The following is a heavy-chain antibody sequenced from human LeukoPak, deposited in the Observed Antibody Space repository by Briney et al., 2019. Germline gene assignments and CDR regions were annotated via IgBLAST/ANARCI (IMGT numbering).Heavy chain of an antibody. CDR1: GGCISSNDAS. D-gene: IGHD6-13*01. CDR2: TYYSSKWYY. Sequence: SQTLSLTRAISGGCISSNDASWNCIRHSPSRVLEWLGRTYYSSKWYYDYAVSVKGRMTIYPDTSKKQFSLQLNYVTPEDTAVYYCVRGASGWYVSVFVSWGQGTMVSVCS. V-gene: IGHV6-1*01. J-gene: IGHJ5*01. CDR3: VRGASGWYVSVFVS.